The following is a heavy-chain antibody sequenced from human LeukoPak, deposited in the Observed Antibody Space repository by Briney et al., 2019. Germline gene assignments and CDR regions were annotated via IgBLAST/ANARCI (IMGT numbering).Heavy chain of an antibody. D-gene: IGHD2-21*02. CDR1: GFTFSTYS. V-gene: IGHV3-21*01. Sequence: GGSLRLSCAASGFTFSTYSLNWVRQAPGKGLEWVSSISGSSIYIYYADSVKGRFTISRDNAKNSLYLQMNSLRAEDTAVYYCARGGDWNFDYWGQGTLVTVSS. CDR3: ARGGDWNFDY. CDR2: ISGSSIYI. J-gene: IGHJ4*02.